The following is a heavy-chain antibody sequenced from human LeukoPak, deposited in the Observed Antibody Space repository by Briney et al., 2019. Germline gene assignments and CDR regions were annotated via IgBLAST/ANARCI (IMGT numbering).Heavy chain of an antibody. Sequence: GGSLRLSCAASGFTCRNYDMYWVRQVTGKGLEWVSVINSAGDAYYPDSVKGRFTVSRDDAKNSLYLQMNSLRAGDTAVYYCARRRTQRDYSHGMDVWGQGITVTVSS. CDR1: GFTCRNYD. CDR3: ARRRTQRDYSHGMDV. CDR2: INSAGDA. J-gene: IGHJ6*02. D-gene: IGHD6-25*01. V-gene: IGHV3-13*01.